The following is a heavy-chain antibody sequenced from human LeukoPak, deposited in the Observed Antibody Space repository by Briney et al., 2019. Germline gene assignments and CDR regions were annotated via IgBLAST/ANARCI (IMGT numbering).Heavy chain of an antibody. J-gene: IGHJ4*02. D-gene: IGHD6-19*01. V-gene: IGHV3-33*01. CDR3: ARDFSSGWIDY. CDR1: GFTFSNYG. Sequence: GRSLRLSCTASGFTFSNYGMHWVRQAPGKGLEWVAIIWHDGTNTYYADSVKGRFTLSRDNSKNTLYLQMNSLRGEDTAVYYCARDFSSGWIDYWGRGTLVTVSS. CDR2: IWHDGTNT.